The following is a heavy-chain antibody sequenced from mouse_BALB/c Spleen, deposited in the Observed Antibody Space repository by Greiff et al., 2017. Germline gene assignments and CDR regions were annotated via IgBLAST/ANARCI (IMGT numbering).Heavy chain of an antibody. D-gene: IGHD2-4*01. CDR2: ISSGVSYT. J-gene: IGHJ2*01. V-gene: IGHV5-6*01. Sequence: LEWVATISSGVSYTYYPDSVKGRFTISRDNAKNTLYLQMSSLKSEDTAMYYCARGYDYHFDYWGQGTTLTVSS. CDR3: ARGYDYHFDY.